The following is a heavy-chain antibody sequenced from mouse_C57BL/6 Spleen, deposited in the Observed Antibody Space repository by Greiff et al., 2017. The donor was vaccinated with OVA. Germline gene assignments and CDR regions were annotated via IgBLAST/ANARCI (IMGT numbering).Heavy chain of an antibody. J-gene: IGHJ3*01. V-gene: IGHV10-1*01. CDR2: IRSKSNNYAT. D-gene: IGHD1-1*01. CDR3: VRHELLRSFAY. Sequence: EVKLMESGGGLVQPKGSLKLSCAASGFSFNTYAMNWVRQAPGKGLEWVARIRSKSNNYATYYADSVKDRFTISRDDSESMLYLQMNNLKTEDTAMYYCVRHELLRSFAYWGQGTLVTVSA. CDR1: GFSFNTYA.